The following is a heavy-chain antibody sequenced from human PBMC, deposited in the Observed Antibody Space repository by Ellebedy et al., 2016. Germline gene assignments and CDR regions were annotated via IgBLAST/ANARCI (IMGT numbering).Heavy chain of an antibody. CDR3: AKDSRDHYYSCGYDDAFDM. V-gene: IGHV3-9*01. J-gene: IGHJ3*02. CDR2: IHWNSDYI. Sequence: GGSLRLSCAASGFTFDDYAMHWVRQAPGKGLEWVAGIHWNSDYIDYADSVKGRFTISRDNAKNSLYLQMTGLTVEDTALYYCAKDSRDHYYSCGYDDAFDMWGQGTMVTVSS. D-gene: IGHD3-22*01. CDR1: GFTFDDYA.